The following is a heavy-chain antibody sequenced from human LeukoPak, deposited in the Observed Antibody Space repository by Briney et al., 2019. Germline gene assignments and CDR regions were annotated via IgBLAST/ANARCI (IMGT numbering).Heavy chain of an antibody. CDR1: GGTFSSYA. CDR3: AINQAGYCGGGSCYRHEFYYMDV. D-gene: IGHD2-15*01. CDR2: IIPIFGTA. J-gene: IGHJ6*03. V-gene: IGHV1-69*06. Sequence: SVKVSCKASGGTFSSYAISWVRQAPGQGLEWMGGIIPIFGTANYAQKFQGRVTITADKSTSTAYMELSSLRSEDTAMYYCAINQAGYCGGGSCYRHEFYYMDVWGKGTSVTVSS.